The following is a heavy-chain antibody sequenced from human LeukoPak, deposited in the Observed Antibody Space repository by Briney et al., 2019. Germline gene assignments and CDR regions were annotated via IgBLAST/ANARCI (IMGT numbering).Heavy chain of an antibody. V-gene: IGHV3-7*01. J-gene: IGHJ6*03. CDR3: ARAPPRGQLWLKYYYYYMDV. CDR1: GFTFSSYW. D-gene: IGHD5-18*01. Sequence: PGGSLRLSCAASGFTFSSYWTSWVRQAPGKGLEWVANIKQDGSEKYYVDSVKGRFTISRDNAKNSLYLQMNSLRAEDTAVYYCARAPPRGQLWLKYYYYYMDVWGKGTTVTVSS. CDR2: IKQDGSEK.